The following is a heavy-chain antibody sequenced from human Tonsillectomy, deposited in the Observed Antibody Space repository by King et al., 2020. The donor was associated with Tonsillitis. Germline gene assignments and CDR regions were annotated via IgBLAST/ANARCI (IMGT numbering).Heavy chain of an antibody. Sequence: VQLVESGGGLVQPGGSLRLSCAASGLTFSSYAMSWVRQAPGKGLECVSAISGSGGSTYYADSVKGRFTISRDNSKNTLLLQMNSLRVEDTALYYCANARGYSYGPLDYWGQGTLFTVSS. J-gene: IGHJ4*02. V-gene: IGHV3-23*04. D-gene: IGHD5-18*01. CDR1: GLTFSSYA. CDR3: ANARGYSYGPLDY. CDR2: ISGSGGST.